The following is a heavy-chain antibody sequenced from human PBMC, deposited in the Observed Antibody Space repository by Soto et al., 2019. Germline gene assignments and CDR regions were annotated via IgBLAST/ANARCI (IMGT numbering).Heavy chain of an antibody. V-gene: IGHV1-69*13. Sequence: GASVKVSCKASGVNFNRQDMRWVRQAPGQGLEWMGGIITMFGTPHYAEKFQDRVTITADESTGTAYLELSSLTSEDTAVYYCATIERRDGYSFDYWGPGTLGTAPQ. CDR3: ATIERRDGYSFDY. J-gene: IGHJ4*02. D-gene: IGHD5-12*01. CDR1: GVNFNRQD. CDR2: IITMFGTP.